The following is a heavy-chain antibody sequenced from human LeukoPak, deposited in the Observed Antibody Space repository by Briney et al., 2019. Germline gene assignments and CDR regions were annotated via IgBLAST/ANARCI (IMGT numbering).Heavy chain of an antibody. CDR1: GGSISNYY. CDR2: IYYSGST. D-gene: IGHD3-16*01. CDR3: ARTTLGSFDL. V-gene: IGHV4-59*01. Sequence: PSETLSLTCTVSGGSISNYYWNWIRQPPGKGLEWIGDIYYSGSTNYNPSLESRVTISVDTSKNQFSLTLSSVTAADTAVFYCARTTLGSFDLWGQGTMVTVSS. J-gene: IGHJ3*01.